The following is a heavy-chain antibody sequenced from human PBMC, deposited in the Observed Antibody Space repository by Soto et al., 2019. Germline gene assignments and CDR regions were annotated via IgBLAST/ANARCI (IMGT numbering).Heavy chain of an antibody. D-gene: IGHD6-19*01. J-gene: IGHJ4*02. CDR2: INSRSDSI. Sequence: EVHLVESGGGLVQPEGSLRLSCAASGFTFGTYAMNWVRQAPGKGLEWVSFINSRSDSIYYADSVKGRFTISRDNAKNSLYLQMNSLRDEDTAVYYCARDRSGIGWPLFDFWRQGSLVTVSS. CDR3: ARDRSGIGWPLFDF. V-gene: IGHV3-48*02. CDR1: GFTFGTYA.